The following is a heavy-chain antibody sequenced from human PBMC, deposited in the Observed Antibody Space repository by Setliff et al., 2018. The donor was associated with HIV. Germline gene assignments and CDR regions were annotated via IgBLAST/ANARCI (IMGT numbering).Heavy chain of an antibody. CDR3: TKNLYTSRWSPLDY. D-gene: IGHD2-8*01. Sequence: GGSLRLSCAASGFTFSSYAMYWVRQAPGKGLEWVAVISYDGSNKYYADSVKGRFTISRDNSKNTLYLQMNSLRAEDTAVYYCTKNLYTSRWSPLDYWGQGTLVTVSS. CDR1: GFTFSSYA. CDR2: ISYDGSNK. V-gene: IGHV3-30-3*02. J-gene: IGHJ4*02.